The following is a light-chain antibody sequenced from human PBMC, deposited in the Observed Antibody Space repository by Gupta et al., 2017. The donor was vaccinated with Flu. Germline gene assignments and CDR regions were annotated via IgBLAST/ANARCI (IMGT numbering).Light chain of an antibody. V-gene: IGLV2-14*01. Sequence: QSALTQPASVSGYPGQSITVSCTGTNRDIGGYNYVSWYQQHPGKAPKLMIFEVNNRPSGGSNRFAGSKSGNTASLTISGLQAEDEAHYYCSSYTGSSTLFGGGTKLTVL. J-gene: IGLJ2*01. CDR3: SSYTGSSTL. CDR2: EVN. CDR1: NRDIGGYNY.